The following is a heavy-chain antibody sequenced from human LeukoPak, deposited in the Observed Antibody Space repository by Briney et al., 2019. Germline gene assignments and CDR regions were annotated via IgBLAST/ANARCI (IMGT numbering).Heavy chain of an antibody. CDR3: AREGAYSDSGAAY. J-gene: IGHJ4*02. Sequence: SETLSLTCTVSGGSISTYYWSWIRQPPGKGLDWIGYIYSSGYTNYNASLKSRVTISVDTSKNQFSLKLSSVTAADTAVYYCAREGAYSDSGAAYWGQGTLVTVSS. D-gene: IGHD3-22*01. V-gene: IGHV4-59*01. CDR1: GGSISTYY. CDR2: IYSSGYT.